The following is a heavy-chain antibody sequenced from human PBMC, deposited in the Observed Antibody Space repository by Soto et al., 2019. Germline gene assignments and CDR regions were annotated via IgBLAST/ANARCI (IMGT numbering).Heavy chain of an antibody. CDR2: IDWDDDK. CDR1: GFSLSTSGMC. Sequence: GSGPTLVNPTQTLTLTCPFSGFSLSTSGMCVSWIRQPPGKALEWLARIDWDDDKYYSTSLKTRLTISKDTSKNQVVLTMTNMDPVDTATYYCARGIAAAGTIDYWGQGTLVTVSS. CDR3: ARGIAAAGTIDY. J-gene: IGHJ4*02. V-gene: IGHV2-70*11. D-gene: IGHD6-13*01.